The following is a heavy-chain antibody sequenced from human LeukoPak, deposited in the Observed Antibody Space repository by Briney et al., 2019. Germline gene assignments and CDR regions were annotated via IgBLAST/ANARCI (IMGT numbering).Heavy chain of an antibody. CDR2: IYYSGST. CDR1: GGSISNYY. Sequence: SETLSLTCTVSGGSISNYYWSWIRQPPGKGLEWIGYIYYSGSTNYNPSLKSRVTISVDTSKNQFSLKVTSVTAADAAVYYCARRGWGIPIFGVGSEFDPWGQGTLVTVSS. J-gene: IGHJ5*02. CDR3: ARRGWGIPIFGVGSEFDP. V-gene: IGHV4-59*12. D-gene: IGHD3-3*01.